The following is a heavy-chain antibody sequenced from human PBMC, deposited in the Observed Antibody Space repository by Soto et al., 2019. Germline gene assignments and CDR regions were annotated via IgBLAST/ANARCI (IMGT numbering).Heavy chain of an antibody. CDR1: GFTVTSSG. Sequence: QVHLAESGGGVVQPGGSLRLSCFASGFTVTSSGMNWVRQVPGRGLEWVALAPYDAYSLSYAESVRGRFIISRDNSNNSIYLQMNSLRPDDTGVYYCAKNTYNGIYRGDAFDSWGQGIHVTVSS. D-gene: IGHD1-26*01. CDR2: APYDAYSL. V-gene: IGHV3-30*02. CDR3: AKNTYNGIYRGDAFDS. J-gene: IGHJ4*02.